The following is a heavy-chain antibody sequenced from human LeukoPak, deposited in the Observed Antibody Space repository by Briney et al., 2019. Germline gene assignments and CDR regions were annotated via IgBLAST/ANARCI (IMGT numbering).Heavy chain of an antibody. V-gene: IGHV1-69*04. J-gene: IGHJ6*02. CDR1: GGTFSSYA. CDR2: IIPILGIA. D-gene: IGHD4-17*01. CDR3: ATDDYGDYRMIYYYGMDV. Sequence: GASAKVSCKASGGTFSSYAISWVRQAPGQGLEWMGRIIPILGIANYAQKFQGRVTITADKSTSTAYMELSSLRSEDTAVYYCATDDYGDYRMIYYYGMDVWGQGTTVTVSS.